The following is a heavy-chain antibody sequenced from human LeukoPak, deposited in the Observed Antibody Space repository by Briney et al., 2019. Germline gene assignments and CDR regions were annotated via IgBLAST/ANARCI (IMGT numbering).Heavy chain of an antibody. D-gene: IGHD6-19*01. CDR3: ASLNSIAVAGRVDY. Sequence: PSETLSLTCAVYGGSFSGYYWSWIRQPPGKGLEWIGEINHSGSTNYNPSLKSRVTISVDTSKNQFSLKLSSVTATDTAVYYCASLNSIAVAGRVDYWGQGTLVTVSS. J-gene: IGHJ4*02. CDR2: INHSGST. CDR1: GGSFSGYY. V-gene: IGHV4-34*01.